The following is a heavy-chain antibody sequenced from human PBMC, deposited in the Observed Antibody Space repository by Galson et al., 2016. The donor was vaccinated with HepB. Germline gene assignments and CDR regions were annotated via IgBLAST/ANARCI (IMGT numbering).Heavy chain of an antibody. CDR3: AKDSEGGYYYDSSGYFQLFYGMDV. J-gene: IGHJ6*02. Sequence: SLRLSCAASGFTFDDYAMHWVRQAPGKGLEWVSGISWNSGSIGYADSVKGRFTISRDNAKNSLYLQMNSLRAEDTALYYCAKDSEGGYYYDSSGYFQLFYGMDVWGQGTTVTVSS. CDR1: GFTFDDYA. D-gene: IGHD3-22*01. V-gene: IGHV3-9*01. CDR2: ISWNSGSI.